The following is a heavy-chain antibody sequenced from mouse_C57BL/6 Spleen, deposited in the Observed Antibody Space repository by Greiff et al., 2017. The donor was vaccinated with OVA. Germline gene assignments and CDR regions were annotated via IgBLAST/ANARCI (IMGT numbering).Heavy chain of an antibody. CDR3: ARLSENWYFDV. Sequence: VKLVESGPGLVQPSQSLSITCTVSGFSLTSYGVHWVRQSPGKGLEWLGVIWSGGSTDYNAAFISRLSISKDNSKSQVFFKMNSLQADDTAIYYCARLSENWYFDVWGTGTTVTVSS. CDR1: GFSLTSYG. J-gene: IGHJ1*03. CDR2: IWSGGST. V-gene: IGHV2-2*01.